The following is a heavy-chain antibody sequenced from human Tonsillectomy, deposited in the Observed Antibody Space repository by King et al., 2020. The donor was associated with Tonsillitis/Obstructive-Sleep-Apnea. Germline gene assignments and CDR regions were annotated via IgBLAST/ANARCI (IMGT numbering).Heavy chain of an antibody. J-gene: IGHJ6*02. CDR2: IYYSGST. D-gene: IGHD6-19*01. CDR1: GGSISSYC. V-gene: IGHV4-59*01. Sequence: VQLQESGPGLVKPSETLSLTCTVSGGSISSYCWSWIRQPPGKGLEWIGYIYYSGSTNYNPSLKSRVTISVDTSKNQFSLKLSSVTAADTAVYYCARAVYSNGRPYYYYGMDVWGQGTTVTVS. CDR3: ARAVYSNGRPYYYYGMDV.